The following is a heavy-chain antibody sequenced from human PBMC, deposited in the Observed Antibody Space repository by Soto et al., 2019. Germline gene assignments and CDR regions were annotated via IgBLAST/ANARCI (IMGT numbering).Heavy chain of an antibody. CDR2: ISSSSSTI. CDR3: ARDYGGWIQPTLDDY. V-gene: IGHV3-48*01. J-gene: IGHJ4*02. CDR1: GFTFSSYS. D-gene: IGHD5-18*01. Sequence: GGSLRLSCAASGFTFSSYSMNWVRQAPGKGLEWVSYISSSSSTIYYADSVKGRFTISRDNAKNSLYLQMNSLRAEDTAVYYCARDYGGWIQPTLDDYWGQGTLVTVSS.